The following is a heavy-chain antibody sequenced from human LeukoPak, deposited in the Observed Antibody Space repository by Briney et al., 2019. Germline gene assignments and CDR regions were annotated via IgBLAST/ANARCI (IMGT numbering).Heavy chain of an antibody. V-gene: IGHV3-20*04. Sequence: PGGSLRLSCAASGFTFDDYGMSWVRQAPGKGLEWVSGINWNGGSTGYADSVKGRFTISRDNAKNSLYLQMNSLRAEDTALYYCARCLSGLERQYYYYYMDVWGKGTTVTVSS. CDR3: ARCLSGLERQYYYYYMDV. D-gene: IGHD1-1*01. CDR1: GFTFDDYG. CDR2: INWNGGST. J-gene: IGHJ6*03.